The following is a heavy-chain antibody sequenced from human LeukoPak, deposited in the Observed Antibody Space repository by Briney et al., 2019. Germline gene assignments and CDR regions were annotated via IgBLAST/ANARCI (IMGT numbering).Heavy chain of an antibody. J-gene: IGHJ4*02. CDR3: ARDYYDSSGYYRFDY. CDR2: ISSSSSYI. CDR1: GFTFSSYS. V-gene: IGHV3-21*01. D-gene: IGHD3-22*01. Sequence: GGSLRLSCAASGFTFSSYSMNWVRQAPGKGLEWVSSISSSSSYIYYVDSVKGRFTISRDNAKNSLYLQMNSLRAEDTAVYYCARDYYDSSGYYRFDYWGQGTLVTVSS.